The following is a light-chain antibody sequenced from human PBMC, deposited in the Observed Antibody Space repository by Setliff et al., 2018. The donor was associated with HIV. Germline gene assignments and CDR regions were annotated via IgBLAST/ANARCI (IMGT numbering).Light chain of an antibody. Sequence: QSVLTQPASMSGSPGQSITVSCTETSSDVGGFNFVSWYQQHPGKAPRLMIYDVTNRPSGVSNRFSGSKSGNTASLTISGLQAEDEADYYCTSYANSSTYIFGTGTKVTVL. CDR3: TSYANSSTYI. CDR1: SSDVGGFNF. J-gene: IGLJ1*01. CDR2: DVT. V-gene: IGLV2-14*03.